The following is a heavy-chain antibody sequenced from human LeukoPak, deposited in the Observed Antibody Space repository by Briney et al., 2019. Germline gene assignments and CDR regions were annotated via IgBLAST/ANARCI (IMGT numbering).Heavy chain of an antibody. CDR3: ARGASCSSLSSLYRLDT. Sequence: GASVTLSLNSSVYSFTSNDIYWVRQGTGPGLEWMGWVKPNSGNTGYEQKFHGRLTMTRNTAISTAYMELNSLRTDDAAVDYYARGASCSSLSSLYRLDTWGEGKLVTVSS. V-gene: IGHV1-8*01. CDR2: VKPNSGNT. D-gene: IGHD2-2*01. CDR1: VYSFTSND. J-gene: IGHJ5*02.